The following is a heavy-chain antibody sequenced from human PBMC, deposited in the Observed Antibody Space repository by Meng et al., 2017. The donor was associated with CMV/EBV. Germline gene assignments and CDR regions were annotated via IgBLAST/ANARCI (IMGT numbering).Heavy chain of an antibody. V-gene: IGHV3-30*09. CDR2: TRFDGPI. CDR1: GFAFSSYA. Sequence: GESLKISCAASGFAFSSYALHWVRQAPGKGLEWLGFTRFDGPIFHAHSMKGRFVISRDNSENILYLQMNTLRPEDTAVYYCAKDGGLPGNIEFAFDAWGRGTLVTVSS. CDR3: AKDGGLPGNIEFAFDA. D-gene: IGHD2-2*01. J-gene: IGHJ3*01.